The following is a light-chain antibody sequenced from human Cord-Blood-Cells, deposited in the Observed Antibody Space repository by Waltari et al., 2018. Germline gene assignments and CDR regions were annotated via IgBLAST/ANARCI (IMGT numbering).Light chain of an antibody. CDR2: QDS. CDR1: KLGDKY. Sequence: SYELTQPSSVSVSPGQTASITCSGDKLGDKYACWYQQKPGQSPVLVIYQDSKRPSGIPERFSGSNSGNTATLTISGTQAMDEADYYGQAWDSSTVVFGGGTKLTVL. J-gene: IGLJ2*01. V-gene: IGLV3-1*01. CDR3: QAWDSSTVV.